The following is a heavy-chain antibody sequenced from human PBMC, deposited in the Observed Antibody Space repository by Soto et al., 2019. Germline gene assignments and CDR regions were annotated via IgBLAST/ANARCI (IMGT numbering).Heavy chain of an antibody. J-gene: IGHJ4*02. D-gene: IGHD3-22*01. Sequence: SETLSLTCTVSGGSISSGDYYWSWIRQPPGKGLEWIGYIYYSGSTYYNPSLKSRVTISVDTSKNQFSLKLSSVTAADAAVYYCARNYYDSSGPSAGVDYWGQGTLVTVSS. CDR3: ARNYYDSSGPSAGVDY. CDR2: IYYSGST. V-gene: IGHV4-30-4*01. CDR1: GGSISSGDYY.